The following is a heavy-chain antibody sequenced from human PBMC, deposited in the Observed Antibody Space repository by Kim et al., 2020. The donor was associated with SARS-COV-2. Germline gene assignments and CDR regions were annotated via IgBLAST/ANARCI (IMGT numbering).Heavy chain of an antibody. CDR1: GFTFSSYA. CDR2: ISGSGGST. Sequence: GGSLRLSCAASGFTFSSYAMSWVRQAPGKGLEWVSAISGSGGSTYYADSVKGRFTISRDNSKNTLYLQMNSLRAEDTAVYYCAKVLRFLEWLPDDAFDIWGQGTMVTVSS. D-gene: IGHD3-3*01. V-gene: IGHV3-23*01. CDR3: AKVLRFLEWLPDDAFDI. J-gene: IGHJ3*02.